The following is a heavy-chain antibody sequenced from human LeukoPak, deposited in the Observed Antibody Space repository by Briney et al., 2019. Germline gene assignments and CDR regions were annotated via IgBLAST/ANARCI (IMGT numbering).Heavy chain of an antibody. CDR1: GFTLNDFY. Sequence: GGSLRLSCAASGFTLNDFYMSWIRQAPGKGLEWVSDIGSSDNIISYADSVKGCFTISRDIAKNSLYLQVNSLRVEDTAVYYCAREVVAGTFDSWGQSTLVTASS. V-gene: IGHV3-11*01. CDR2: IGSSDNII. D-gene: IGHD6-19*01. CDR3: AREVVAGTFDS. J-gene: IGHJ4*02.